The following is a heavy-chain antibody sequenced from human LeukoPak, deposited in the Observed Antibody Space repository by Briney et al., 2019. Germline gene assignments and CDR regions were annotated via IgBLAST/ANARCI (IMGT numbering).Heavy chain of an antibody. Sequence: GGSLRLSCAASGFTFSDYWMHWVRQAPGKGLVWVSRINTDGSRTTYADSVKGRFTISRDNAKNTLYVQMNNLRGEDTALYYYARARGGTFDIWGQGTMVTVSS. V-gene: IGHV3-74*01. J-gene: IGHJ3*02. CDR3: ARARGGTFDI. D-gene: IGHD3-16*01. CDR2: INTDGSRT. CDR1: GFTFSDYW.